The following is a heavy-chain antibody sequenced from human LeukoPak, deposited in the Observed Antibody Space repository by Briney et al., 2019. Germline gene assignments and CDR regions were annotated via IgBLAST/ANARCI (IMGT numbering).Heavy chain of an antibody. V-gene: IGHV4-31*03. CDR2: IYYSGST. CDR3: AREEGIDAFDI. CDR1: GGSISSGGYY. J-gene: IGHJ3*02. D-gene: IGHD3-10*01. Sequence: SETLSLTCTVSGGSISSGGYYWSWIRQHPGKGLEWIGYIYYSGSTYYNPSLESRVTISVDTSKNQFSLKLSSVTAADMAVYYCAREEGIDAFDIWGQGTMVTVSS.